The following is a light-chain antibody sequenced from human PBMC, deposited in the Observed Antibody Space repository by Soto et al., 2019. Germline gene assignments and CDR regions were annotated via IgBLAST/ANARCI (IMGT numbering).Light chain of an antibody. V-gene: IGKV1-5*01. CDR1: QSSSSW. CDR2: DAS. Sequence: DIEMTQSPSTLSASVGDRVTVTCLASQSSSSWLAWYQQKAGKAPKLLIYDASSLESGVPSRFSGSGSGTEFTLTISSLQRDDFATYYCQQYKSYSPLTFGGGTKVEIK. CDR3: QQYKSYSPLT. J-gene: IGKJ4*01.